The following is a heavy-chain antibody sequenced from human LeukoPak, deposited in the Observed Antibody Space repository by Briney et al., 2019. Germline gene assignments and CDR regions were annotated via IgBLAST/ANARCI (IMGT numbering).Heavy chain of an antibody. CDR3: ARNQDYGVYNSVGAFDI. CDR2: IWYDGSNK. Sequence: GGSLRLSCAASGFTFSSYGMHWVRQAPGKGLEWVAAIWYDGSNKYYADSVKGRFTISRDNSKNTLYLQMNSLRAEDTAVYYCARNQDYGVYNSVGAFDIWGQGTMVTVSS. V-gene: IGHV3-33*01. D-gene: IGHD4-17*01. J-gene: IGHJ3*02. CDR1: GFTFSSYG.